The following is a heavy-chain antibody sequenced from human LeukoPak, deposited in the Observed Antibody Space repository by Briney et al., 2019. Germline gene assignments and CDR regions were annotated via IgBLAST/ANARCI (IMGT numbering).Heavy chain of an antibody. CDR3: ARARTGYSSGWYDPFI. Sequence: GGSLRLSCAASGFTFSSYAMHWVRQAPGKGLEYVSAISSNGGSTYYANSVEGRFTISRDNSKNTLYLQMGSLRAEDMAVYYCARARTGYSSGWYDPFIWGQGTMVTVSS. J-gene: IGHJ3*02. CDR2: ISSNGGST. CDR1: GFTFSSYA. V-gene: IGHV3-64*01. D-gene: IGHD6-19*01.